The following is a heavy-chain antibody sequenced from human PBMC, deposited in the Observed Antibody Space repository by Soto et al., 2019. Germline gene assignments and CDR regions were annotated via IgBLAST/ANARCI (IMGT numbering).Heavy chain of an antibody. CDR1: GFTFSSYA. J-gene: IGHJ4*02. CDR3: TKDHPHYYDSSGYYRY. V-gene: IGHV3-23*01. Sequence: QPGGSLRLSCAASGFTFSSYAMSWVRQAPGKGLEWVSAISGSGGSTYYADSVKGRFTISRDNSKNTLYLQMNSLRAEDTAVYYCTKDHPHYYDSSGYYRYWGQGTLVTVSS. CDR2: ISGSGGST. D-gene: IGHD3-22*01.